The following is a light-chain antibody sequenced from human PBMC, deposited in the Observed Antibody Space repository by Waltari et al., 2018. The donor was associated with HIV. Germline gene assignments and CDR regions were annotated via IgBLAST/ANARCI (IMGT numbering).Light chain of an antibody. CDR3: QSADSSGPYRV. V-gene: IGLV3-25*03. CDR1: ALPKQY. J-gene: IGLJ3*02. CDR2: NDS. Sequence: SYELTQPPSVSVSPGQTARITCSGDALPKQYAYWYQQKPGQAPVVVIYNDSERPSGIPERFSGSSSRTTVTLTISGVQAEDEADYYCQSADSSGPYRVFGGGTKLTVL.